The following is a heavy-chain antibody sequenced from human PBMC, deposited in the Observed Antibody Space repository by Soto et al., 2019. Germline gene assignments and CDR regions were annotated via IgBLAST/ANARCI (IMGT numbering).Heavy chain of an antibody. CDR2: IYPGDSDT. CDR1: GYTFTDYW. Sequence: GESLKISCKGSGYTFTDYWIGWVRRLPGKGLEWMGIIYPGDSDTRYSPSFQGHVTITVDKSTSTAYLQWNTLKASDTAMYYCARHTSNFRYYYYDMDVWVQGTTVTVSS. J-gene: IGHJ6*02. D-gene: IGHD2-2*01. V-gene: IGHV5-51*01. CDR3: ARHTSNFRYYYYDMDV.